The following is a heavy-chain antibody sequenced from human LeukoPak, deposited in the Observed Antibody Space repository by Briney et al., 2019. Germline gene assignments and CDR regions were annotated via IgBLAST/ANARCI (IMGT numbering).Heavy chain of an antibody. J-gene: IGHJ4*02. CDR3: AREVVGAPDY. CDR2: ISSSSSTI. D-gene: IGHD2-15*01. Sequence: GGSLRLSCAASGFTFSSYSMNWVRQAPGKGLEWVSYISSSSSTIYNADSVKGRFTISRDNAKNSLYLQMNSLRAEDTAVYYCAREVVGAPDYWGQGTLVTVSS. CDR1: GFTFSSYS. V-gene: IGHV3-48*04.